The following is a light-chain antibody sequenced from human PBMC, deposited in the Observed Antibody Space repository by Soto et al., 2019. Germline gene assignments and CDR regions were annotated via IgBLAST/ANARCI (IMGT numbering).Light chain of an antibody. CDR3: QQANTFALT. J-gene: IGKJ4*01. CDR2: SAS. Sequence: DIQMTQSPSSVSASVGDRVTITCRASQDINKWLAWYQQKPGTAPKLLIYSASSLYTGVPSRFSGRGSGTDFTLTISSLQPEDFATYYCQQANTFALTFGGGTKVDI. CDR1: QDINKW. V-gene: IGKV1-12*01.